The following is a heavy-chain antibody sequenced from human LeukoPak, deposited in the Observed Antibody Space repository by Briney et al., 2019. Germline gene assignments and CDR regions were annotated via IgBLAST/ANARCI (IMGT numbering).Heavy chain of an antibody. J-gene: IGHJ6*02. V-gene: IGHV4-30-2*01. Sequence: SQTLSLTCAVSGGSLSSGGYSWSWIRQPPGKGLEWIGYIYHSGSTYYNPSLKSRVTISVDRSKNQFSLKLSSVTAADTAVYYCARDRGSLRYFDWLPDVWGQGTTVTVSS. D-gene: IGHD3-9*01. CDR3: ARDRGSLRYFDWLPDV. CDR2: IYHSGST. CDR1: GGSLSSGGYS.